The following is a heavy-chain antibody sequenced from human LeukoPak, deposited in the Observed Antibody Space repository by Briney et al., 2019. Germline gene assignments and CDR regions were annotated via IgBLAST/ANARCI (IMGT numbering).Heavy chain of an antibody. V-gene: IGHV3-23*01. J-gene: IGHJ4*02. CDR1: GLTFNRYT. D-gene: IGHD4-17*01. CDR3: AKWGGDYEGEY. Sequence: GGSLRLSCAASGLTFNRYTMNWVRQAPGKGLEWVSAISGSGGSTYYADSVKGRFTISRDNSKNTLYLQMNSLRAEDMAVYYCAKWGGDYEGEYWGQGTLVTVSS. CDR2: ISGSGGST.